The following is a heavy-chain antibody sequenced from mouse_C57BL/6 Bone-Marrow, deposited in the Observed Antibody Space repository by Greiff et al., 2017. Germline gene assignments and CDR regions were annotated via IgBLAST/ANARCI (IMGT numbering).Heavy chain of an antibody. CDR2: IWSGGST. D-gene: IGHD2-4*01. Sequence: VKLQESGPGLVQPSQSLSITCTVSGFSLTSYGVHWVRQSPGKGLEWLGVIWSGGSTDYNAAFISRLSISKDNSKSQVFFKMNSLQADDTAIYYCASPIRFAYWGQGTLVTVSA. V-gene: IGHV2-2*01. J-gene: IGHJ3*01. CDR1: GFSLTSYG. CDR3: ASPIRFAY.